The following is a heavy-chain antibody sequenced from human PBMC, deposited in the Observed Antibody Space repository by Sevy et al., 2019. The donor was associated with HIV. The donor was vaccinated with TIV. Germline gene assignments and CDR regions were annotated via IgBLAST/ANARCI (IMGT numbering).Heavy chain of an antibody. CDR1: GFTFNNYA. CDR2: VSGGSDTT. Sequence: GGSLRLSCAASGFTFNNYAMTWVRQAPGKGLEWVSAVSGGSDTTYYADSVKGRFTISRDNSKNTLYLQMNSLGAEDTAVYYCAKGGSTSGYYLNYFAYWGQGTLVTVSS. V-gene: IGHV3-23*01. CDR3: AKGGSTSGYYLNYFAY. J-gene: IGHJ4*02. D-gene: IGHD3-22*01.